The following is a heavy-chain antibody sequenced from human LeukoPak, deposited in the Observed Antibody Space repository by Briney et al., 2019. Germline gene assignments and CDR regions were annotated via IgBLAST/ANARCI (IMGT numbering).Heavy chain of an antibody. D-gene: IGHD1-26*01. CDR2: MNPNSGNT. V-gene: IGHV1-8*01. CDR3: ARGIPIVGANSYYYYMDV. CDR1: GYTFTSYD. J-gene: IGHJ6*03. Sequence: ASVKVSCKASGYTFTSYDINWVRQATGQGLEWMGWMNPNSGNTGYAQKFQGRVTVTRNTSISTAYMELSSLRSEDTAVYYCARGIPIVGANSYYYYMDVWGKGTTVTVSS.